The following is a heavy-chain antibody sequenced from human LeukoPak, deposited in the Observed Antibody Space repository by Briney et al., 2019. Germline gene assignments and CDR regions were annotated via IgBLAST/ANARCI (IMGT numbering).Heavy chain of an antibody. J-gene: IGHJ6*03. D-gene: IGHD1-14*01. CDR1: GFTLSSYA. Sequence: GGSLRLSCVASGFTLSSYAMSCVRQAPGRGRERVSYIISSSSTIYYAGSVKGRFTISRDNAKNSLYLQMNSLRAEDTAVYYCASPPPDLHYYYYYYMDVWGKGTTVTVSS. CDR3: ASPPPDLHYYYYYYMDV. V-gene: IGHV3-48*04. CDR2: IISSSSTI.